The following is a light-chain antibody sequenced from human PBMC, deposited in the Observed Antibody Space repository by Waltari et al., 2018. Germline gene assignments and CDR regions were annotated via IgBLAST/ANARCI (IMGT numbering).Light chain of an antibody. CDR2: AAS. CDR1: QSISSY. CDR3: QQSYSTPRFT. V-gene: IGKV1-39*01. Sequence: DIQMTQSPSSLSASVGDRVPITCRASQSISSYLNWYQQKPGNAPKLLIYAASSLQSGVPSRFSGSGSGTDFTLTISSLQPEDFGTYYCQQSYSTPRFTFGPGTKVEIK. J-gene: IGKJ3*01.